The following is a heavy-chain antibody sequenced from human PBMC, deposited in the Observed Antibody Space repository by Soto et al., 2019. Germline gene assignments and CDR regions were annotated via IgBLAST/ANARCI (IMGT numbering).Heavy chain of an antibody. Sequence: SETLSLTCAVSGGSISSSNWWSWVRQPPGKGLEWIGEIYHSGSTNYSPSLKSRVTISVDKSKNQFSLKLSSVTATDTAVYYCARNPRRITIFGVVTTNWFDPWGQGTLVTVSS. CDR3: ARNPRRITIFGVVTTNWFDP. CDR1: GGSISSSNW. D-gene: IGHD3-3*01. V-gene: IGHV4-4*02. CDR2: IYHSGST. J-gene: IGHJ5*02.